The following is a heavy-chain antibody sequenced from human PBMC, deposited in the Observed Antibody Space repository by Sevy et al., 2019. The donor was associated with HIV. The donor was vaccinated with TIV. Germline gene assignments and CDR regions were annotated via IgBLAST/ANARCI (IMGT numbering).Heavy chain of an antibody. V-gene: IGHV3-7*01. CDR2: IKQDQSEK. D-gene: IGHD3-3*01. Sequence: GGSLRLSCETSGFIFTDYWMSWVRQIPGKGLEWVATIKQDQSEKYYVDSVKGRFAISRDSAKKSVSLQMNGLRAEDTALYFWSREVGGFNWRPYYFDSWGQGTLVTVSS. J-gene: IGHJ4*02. CDR1: GFIFTDYW. CDR3: SREVGGFNWRPYYFDS.